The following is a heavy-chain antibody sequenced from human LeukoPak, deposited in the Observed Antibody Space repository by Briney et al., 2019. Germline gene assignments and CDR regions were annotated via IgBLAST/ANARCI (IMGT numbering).Heavy chain of an antibody. CDR2: ISGSAATI. D-gene: IGHD3-16*01. V-gene: IGHV3-23*01. CDR1: GFTFSNYG. J-gene: IGHJ5*02. CDR3: AKDFRDRRGKDWFDP. Sequence: GGSLRLSCAASGFTFSNYGMTWVRQAPGKGLEWVSSISGSAATIPYADSVKGRFTISRDNSKNTLYLQMNSLRAEDTAVYYCAKDFRDRRGKDWFDPWGQGTLVTVSS.